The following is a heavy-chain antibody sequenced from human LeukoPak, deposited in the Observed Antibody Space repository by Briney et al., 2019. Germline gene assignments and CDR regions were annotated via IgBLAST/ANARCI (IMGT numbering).Heavy chain of an antibody. D-gene: IGHD6-19*01. Sequence: ASVKVSCKASGYTFTSYGITWLRQAPGQGPEWMGWISGYNGDTKYARKIKGRVTMTTDTSTTTAYMELRNLRSDDTAVYYCATDRSMAVAAQFDYWGQGTLVTVSS. CDR2: ISGYNGDT. V-gene: IGHV1-18*01. J-gene: IGHJ4*02. CDR1: GYTFTSYG. CDR3: ATDRSMAVAAQFDY.